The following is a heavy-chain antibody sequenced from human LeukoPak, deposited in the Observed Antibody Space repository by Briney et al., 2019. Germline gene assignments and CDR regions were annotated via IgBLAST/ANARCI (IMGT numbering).Heavy chain of an antibody. CDR1: GGSISSYY. Sequence: SETLSLTCAVSGGSISSYYWSWIRQPAGKGLEWIGRIYSSGNTDYSPSLKSRVTMSVDTSKNQFSLQLTSVTAADTAVYFCARGRTKSSSSYYYYMDVWARGTTVTVSS. CDR3: ARGRTKSSSSYYYYMDV. V-gene: IGHV4-4*07. CDR2: IYSSGNT. D-gene: IGHD6-6*01. J-gene: IGHJ6*03.